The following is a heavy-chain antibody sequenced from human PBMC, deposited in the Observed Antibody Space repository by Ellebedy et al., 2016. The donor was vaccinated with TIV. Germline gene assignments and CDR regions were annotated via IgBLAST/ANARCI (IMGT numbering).Heavy chain of an antibody. CDR2: INADKGNT. CDR1: GYSFTSYA. CDR3: ARGYSGYPY. D-gene: IGHD5-12*01. Sequence: AASVKVSCKASGYSFTSYAMHWVRQAPGQRPEWLGWINADKGNTKYSQRFQDRVTITKDTSARTVYMELSSLTTEDTGVYYCARGYSGYPYWGQGTLVTVSS. J-gene: IGHJ4*02. V-gene: IGHV1-3*01.